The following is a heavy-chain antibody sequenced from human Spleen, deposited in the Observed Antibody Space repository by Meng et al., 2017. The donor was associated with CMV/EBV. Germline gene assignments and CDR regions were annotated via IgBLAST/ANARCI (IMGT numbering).Heavy chain of an antibody. Sequence: GGSLRLSCAASGFTFSSYAMSWVRQAPGKGLEWVSTISGSGGSTYYADSVKGRFTISRDNSKNTLYLQMNSLRAEDTAVYYCALDRYSNYPSPDYWGQGTLVTVSS. CDR3: ALDRYSNYPSPDY. J-gene: IGHJ4*02. CDR1: GFTFSSYA. V-gene: IGHV3-23*01. CDR2: ISGSGGST. D-gene: IGHD4-11*01.